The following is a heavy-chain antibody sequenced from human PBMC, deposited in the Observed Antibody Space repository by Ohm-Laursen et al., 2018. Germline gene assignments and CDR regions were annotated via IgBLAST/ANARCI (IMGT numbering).Heavy chain of an antibody. CDR1: GYTLTDYY. D-gene: IGHD3-10*01. CDR3: ARDQNYYGSGSYYNVDY. J-gene: IGHJ4*02. CDR2: INPNSGGT. Sequence: ASVKVSCKTSGYTLTDYYIHWVRQAPGQGLEWMGWINPNSGGTNYAQKFQGRVTMTRDTSISTAYMELSGLRSDDTAVYYCARDQNYYGSGSYYNVDYWGQGTLVIVSS. V-gene: IGHV1-2*02.